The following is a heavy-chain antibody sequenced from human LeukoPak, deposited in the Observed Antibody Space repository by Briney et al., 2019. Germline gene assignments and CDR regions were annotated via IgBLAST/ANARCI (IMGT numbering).Heavy chain of an antibody. CDR1: GFTFSSYA. Sequence: PGGSLRLSCAASGFTFSSYAMHWVRQAPGKELEWVVVISYDGSNKYYADSVKGRFTISGDNSKNTLYLQMNSLRAEDTAVYYCATRIAAAGRGDYWGQGTLVTVSS. D-gene: IGHD6-13*01. V-gene: IGHV3-30-3*01. CDR2: ISYDGSNK. CDR3: ATRIAAAGRGDY. J-gene: IGHJ4*02.